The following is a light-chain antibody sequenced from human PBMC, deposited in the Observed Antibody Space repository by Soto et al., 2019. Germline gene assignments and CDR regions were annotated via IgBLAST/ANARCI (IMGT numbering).Light chain of an antibody. CDR3: QQYAISPRT. CDR2: GSS. CDR1: QSLNSFY. Sequence: EIGLTQSPGTLSLSPGERATLSCRASQSLNSFYLAWYQQKPGQAPSLLIYGSSNRATGIPDRFSGSGSGTDFTLTISRLDPEDFAVYYCQQYAISPRTFGQGTKVEVK. J-gene: IGKJ1*01. V-gene: IGKV3-20*01.